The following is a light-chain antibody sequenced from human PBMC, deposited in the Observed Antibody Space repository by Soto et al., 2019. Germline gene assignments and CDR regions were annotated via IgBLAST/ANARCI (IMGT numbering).Light chain of an antibody. CDR1: QSVSSSY. V-gene: IGKV3-20*01. CDR3: QQYGSSPVT. CDR2: GAS. J-gene: IGKJ2*01. Sequence: EIALTQSPGTLSLSPGERATLSCRASQSVSSSYLAWYQQKPGQAPRLLIYGASSRATGIPDRFSGSGSGTDFTLTISRLEPEDFAVYYCQQYGSSPVTFGQGTKLEIE.